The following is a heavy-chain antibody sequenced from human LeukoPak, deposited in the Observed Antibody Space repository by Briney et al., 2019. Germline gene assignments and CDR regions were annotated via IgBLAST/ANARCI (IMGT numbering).Heavy chain of an antibody. J-gene: IGHJ4*02. CDR3: ARNAGWVSDY. D-gene: IGHD6-19*01. V-gene: IGHV3-48*03. Sequence: GGSLRLSCAASGFTFSSYEMNWVRQAPGKGLEWVSYISSSGSTTYYADSVEGRFTISRDNAENSLYLDMSSLRAEDTAVYYCARNAGWVSDYWGQGTLVTVSS. CDR1: GFTFSSYE. CDR2: ISSSGSTT.